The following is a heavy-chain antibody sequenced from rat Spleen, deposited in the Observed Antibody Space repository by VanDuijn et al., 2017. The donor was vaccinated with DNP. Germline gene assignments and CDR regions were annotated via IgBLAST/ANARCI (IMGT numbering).Heavy chain of an antibody. CDR2: ISYSGTT. CDR3: ARWNIGTSPVPSGHYVMDA. D-gene: IGHD1-5*01. V-gene: IGHV3-1*01. CDR1: GYSISRTY. J-gene: IGHJ4*01. Sequence: EVQLQESGPGLVKPSQSLSLTCSVTGYSISRTYWGWFRKFPGNKMEWIGHISYSGTTSYHPSLKSRISITRDTSKNQFFLQLSSVTTEDTATYYCARWNIGTSPVPSGHYVMDAWGQGTSVTVSS.